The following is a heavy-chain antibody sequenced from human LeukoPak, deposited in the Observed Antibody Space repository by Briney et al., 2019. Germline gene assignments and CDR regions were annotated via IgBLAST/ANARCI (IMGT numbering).Heavy chain of an antibody. CDR1: GFTFSSYG. Sequence: PGGSLRLSCAASGFTFSSYGMHWVRQAPGKGLEWVAFIRYDGSNKYYADSVKGRFTISRDNSKNTLYLQMNSLRAEDTAVYYCAKAFTYYDFWSGYDYWGQGTLVTVSS. D-gene: IGHD3-3*01. CDR2: IRYDGSNK. J-gene: IGHJ4*02. CDR3: AKAFTYYDFWSGYDY. V-gene: IGHV3-30*02.